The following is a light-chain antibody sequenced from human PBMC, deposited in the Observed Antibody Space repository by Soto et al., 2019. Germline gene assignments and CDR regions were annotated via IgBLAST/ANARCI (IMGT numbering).Light chain of an antibody. J-gene: IGKJ5*01. CDR3: QQYNNWPPIT. Sequence: EIVLTQSPGTLSLSPGERASLSCRASQSVSSNYLAWFQQKPGQAPRLLSSYPSSRATGIPARFSGSGSVTEFTLTISSLQSEDFAVYYCQQYNNWPPITFGQGTRLEI. CDR2: YPS. CDR1: QSVSSN. V-gene: IGKV3-15*01.